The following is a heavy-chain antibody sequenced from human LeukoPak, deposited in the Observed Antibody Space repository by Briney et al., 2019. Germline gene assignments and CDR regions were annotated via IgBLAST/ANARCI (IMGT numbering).Heavy chain of an antibody. CDR2: IYYSGST. CDR3: ARGRTTGVVRGGGFDY. J-gene: IGHJ4*02. Sequence: SQTLSLTCTVSGGSISSGGYYWSWIRQHPGKGLEWNGYIYYSGSTYYNPSLKSRVTISVDTSKNQFSLKLSSVTAADTAVYYCARGRTTGVVRGGGFDYWGQGTLVTVSS. CDR1: GGSISSGGYY. V-gene: IGHV4-31*03. D-gene: IGHD3-10*01.